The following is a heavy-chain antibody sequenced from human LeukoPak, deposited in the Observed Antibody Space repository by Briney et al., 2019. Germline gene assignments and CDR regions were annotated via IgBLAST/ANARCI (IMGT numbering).Heavy chain of an antibody. CDR2: IRYDGSNK. CDR3: ARDHPIAVAGTFSCYFDY. V-gene: IGHV3-30*02. D-gene: IGHD6-19*01. CDR1: GFTFSSYG. Sequence: GGSLRLSCAASGFTFSSYGMHWVRQAPGKGLEWVAFIRYDGSNKYYADSVKGRFTISRDNSKNTLYLQMNSLRAEDTAVYYCARDHPIAVAGTFSCYFDYWGQGTLVTVSS. J-gene: IGHJ4*02.